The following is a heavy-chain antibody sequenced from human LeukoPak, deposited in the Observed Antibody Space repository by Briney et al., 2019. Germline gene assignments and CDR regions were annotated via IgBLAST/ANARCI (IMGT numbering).Heavy chain of an antibody. CDR3: AKDRGYCSSTSCPRPYGMGV. CDR2: ISGSGGST. J-gene: IGHJ6*02. D-gene: IGHD2-2*01. Sequence: GGSLRLSCAASGFTFSSYAMSWVRQAPGKGLEWVSAISGSGGSTYYADSVKGRFTISRDNSKNTLYLQMNSLRAEDTAVYYCAKDRGYCSSTSCPRPYGMGVWGQGTTVTVSS. CDR1: GFTFSSYA. V-gene: IGHV3-23*01.